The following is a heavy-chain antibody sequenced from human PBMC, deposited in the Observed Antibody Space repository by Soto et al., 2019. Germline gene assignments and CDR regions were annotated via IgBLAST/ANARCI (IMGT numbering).Heavy chain of an antibody. J-gene: IGHJ6*03. V-gene: IGHV3-66*01. CDR2: IYSGGST. Sequence: GGSLRLSCAASGFTVSSNYMSWVRQAPGKGLEWVSVIYSGGSTYYADSVKGRFTISGDNSKNTLYLQMNSLRAEDTAVYYCAREERGYCSGGSCQEYYYYYYMDVWGKGTTVTVSS. CDR1: GFTVSSNY. D-gene: IGHD2-15*01. CDR3: AREERGYCSGGSCQEYYYYYYMDV.